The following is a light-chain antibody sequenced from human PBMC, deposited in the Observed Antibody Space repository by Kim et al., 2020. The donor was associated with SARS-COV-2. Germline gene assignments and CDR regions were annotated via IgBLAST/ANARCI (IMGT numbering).Light chain of an antibody. J-gene: IGKJ4*01. CDR2: GAS. Sequence: LSPGESATISSRASQSLYSRNIAWYQQGPGQAPRLLIYGASTRATGVPDRFIGDGSGTDFTLTISRLEPEDFAVYHCQYYTSFSVFGGGTKVDIK. CDR1: QSLYSRN. V-gene: IGKV3-20*01. CDR3: QYYTSFSV.